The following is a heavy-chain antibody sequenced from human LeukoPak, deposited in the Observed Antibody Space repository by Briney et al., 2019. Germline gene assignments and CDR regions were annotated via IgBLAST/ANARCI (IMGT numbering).Heavy chain of an antibody. CDR2: INHSGST. Sequence: SETLSLTCIVSGGSISSSRDYWSWIRQAPGKGLEWIGEINHSGSTKYDPSLKSRVTISVDTSKNQFSLKVNSVTAADTAVYYCARGGYCSNISCYPLGVMYNWFDPWGQGTLVTVSS. V-gene: IGHV4-39*07. J-gene: IGHJ5*02. CDR3: ARGGYCSNISCYPLGVMYNWFDP. D-gene: IGHD2-2*01. CDR1: GGSISSSRDY.